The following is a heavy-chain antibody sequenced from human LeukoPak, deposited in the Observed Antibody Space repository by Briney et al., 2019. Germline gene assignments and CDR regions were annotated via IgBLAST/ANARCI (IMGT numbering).Heavy chain of an antibody. V-gene: IGHV5-51*01. J-gene: IGHJ4*02. CDR2: IYPGDSDT. CDR1: GYSFTNYW. CDR3: ARARYCSGGTCYHDY. D-gene: IGHD2-15*01. Sequence: GESLKISCKGSGYSFTNYWIGWVRQMPGRGLEWMGIIYPGDSDTRYSPSFQGQVTISADKSISNAYLQWSSLKAADTAMYYCARARYCSGGTCYHDYWGRGPVVTVSS.